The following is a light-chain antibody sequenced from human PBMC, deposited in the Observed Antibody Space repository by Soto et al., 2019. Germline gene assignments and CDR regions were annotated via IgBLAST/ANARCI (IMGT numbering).Light chain of an antibody. CDR3: MQALETSES. V-gene: IGKV2-28*01. CDR1: QSLLHSHGYTY. CDR2: LAS. Sequence: EIVMTQSPLSLPVTPGEAASISCRSTQSLLHSHGYTYLDWYLQRPVQSPQLLIHLASNRASVVPDRFSGNGSGTELTLNITRVEADDVGVYFCMQALETSESFGQGTKLEIK. J-gene: IGKJ2*01.